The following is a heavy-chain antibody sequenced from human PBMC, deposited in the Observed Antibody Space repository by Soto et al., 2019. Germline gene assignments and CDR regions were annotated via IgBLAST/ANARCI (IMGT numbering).Heavy chain of an antibody. CDR3: ARGAALAGKLDL. Sequence: EVQLVESVGGLVKPGGSVRLSCEASGFTFTSDSMTWVHQAPGKGLEWVSSISSHGRDIFYADSVKGRFTISRDNAKDSLHLQMNSLTGEDSAVYYCARGAALAGKLDLWGQGTLVTVSS. J-gene: IGHJ4*02. D-gene: IGHD6-19*01. CDR1: GFTFTSDS. V-gene: IGHV3-21*06. CDR2: ISSHGRDI.